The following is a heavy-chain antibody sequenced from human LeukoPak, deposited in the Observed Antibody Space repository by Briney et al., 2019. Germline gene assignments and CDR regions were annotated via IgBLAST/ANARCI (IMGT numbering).Heavy chain of an antibody. CDR3: ARDRTRRITMVRGGHAFDI. D-gene: IGHD3-10*01. J-gene: IGHJ3*02. V-gene: IGHV4-31*03. CDR2: IYYSGST. CDR1: GGSISSGGYY. Sequence: PSETLSLTCTVSGGSISSGGYYWSWIRQHPGKGLEWIGYIYYSGSTYYNPSHKSRVTISVDTSKNQFSLKLSSVTAADTAVYYCARDRTRRITMVRGGHAFDIWGQGTMVTVSS.